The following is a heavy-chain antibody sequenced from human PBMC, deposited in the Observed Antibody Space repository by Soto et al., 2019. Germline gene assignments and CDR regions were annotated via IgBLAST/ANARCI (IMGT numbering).Heavy chain of an antibody. CDR3: PTVCTGCSSWYWFDP. Sequence: GGSLRLSCAASGFTFSNAWMSWVRQAPGKGLEWVGRIKSKTDGGTTDYAAPEKGRFTISRDDSKNTLYLQMNSLKTEDTAVYYCPTVCTGCSSWYWFDPRGQGTMVTVYS. CDR1: GFTFSNAW. J-gene: IGHJ5*02. CDR2: IKSKTDGGTT. V-gene: IGHV3-15*01. D-gene: IGHD6-13*01.